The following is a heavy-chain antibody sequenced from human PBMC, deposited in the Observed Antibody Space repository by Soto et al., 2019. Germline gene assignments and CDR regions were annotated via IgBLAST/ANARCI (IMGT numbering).Heavy chain of an antibody. CDR1: GFTFSSYA. D-gene: IGHD3-3*01. V-gene: IGHV3-23*01. CDR3: AKTVYYDFWSGPSRFDY. CDR2: ISGSGGST. Sequence: EVQLLESGGGLVQPGGSLRLSCAASGFTFSSYAMSWVRQAPGKGLEWVSAISGSGGSTYYADSVKGRFTISRDNSKNTLYLQMNSLRDEDTAVYYCAKTVYYDFWSGPSRFDYWGQGTLVTVSS. J-gene: IGHJ4*02.